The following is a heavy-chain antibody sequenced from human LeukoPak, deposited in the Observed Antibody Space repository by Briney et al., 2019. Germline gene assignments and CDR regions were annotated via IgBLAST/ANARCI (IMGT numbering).Heavy chain of an antibody. J-gene: IGHJ5*02. CDR2: IKQDGSEK. Sequence: PGGSLRLSCAASGFTFSSYSMNWVRQAPGKGREWVANIKQDGSEKNYVDSVKGRFTISRDNAKNSPYLQMNSLRAEDTAVYYCAREAGDSSGWYNWFDPWGQGTLVTVSS. CDR1: GFTFSSYS. V-gene: IGHV3-7*01. D-gene: IGHD6-19*01. CDR3: AREAGDSSGWYNWFDP.